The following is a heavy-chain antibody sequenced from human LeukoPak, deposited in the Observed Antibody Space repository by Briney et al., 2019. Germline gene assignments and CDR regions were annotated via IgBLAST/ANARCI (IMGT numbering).Heavy chain of an antibody. V-gene: IGHV4-4*02. D-gene: IGHD3-3*01. Sequence: SETLSLTCTVSPDSTTSNFWSWVRQPPGKGLEWIGEIHRSGSTNYNPSLESRLTMSVDLSENHISLKLTSVTAADTAVYYCAREGGFYRPLDYTGQGTLVTVSS. CDR1: PDSTTSNF. CDR3: AREGGFYRPLDY. CDR2: IHRSGST. J-gene: IGHJ4*02.